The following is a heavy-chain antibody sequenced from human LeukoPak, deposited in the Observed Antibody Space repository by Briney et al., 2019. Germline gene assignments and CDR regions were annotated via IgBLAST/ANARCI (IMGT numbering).Heavy chain of an antibody. V-gene: IGHV1-69*13. CDR1: GGTFSSYA. J-gene: IGHJ3*02. CDR3: ARTYYDSSGPWI. Sequence: SVKVSCKASGGTFSSYAISWVRQAPGQGLEWMGGIIPIFGTANYAQKFQGRVTITADESTSTAYMELSSLRSEDTAVYYCARTYYDSSGPWIWGQGTMVTVSS. D-gene: IGHD3-22*01. CDR2: IIPIFGTA.